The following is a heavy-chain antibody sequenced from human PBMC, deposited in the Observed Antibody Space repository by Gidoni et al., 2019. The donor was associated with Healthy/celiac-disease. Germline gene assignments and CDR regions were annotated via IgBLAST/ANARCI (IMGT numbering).Heavy chain of an antibody. Sequence: EVQLLESGGGLVQPGGSLRLSCAASGFTFSSYAMSWVRQAPGKGLEWVSAISGSGGSTYYADSVKGRFTISRDNSKNTLYLQMNSLRAEDTAVYYCAKGSIIVVVVTYYFDYWGQGTLVTVSS. CDR2: ISGSGGST. V-gene: IGHV3-23*01. D-gene: IGHD2-15*01. CDR1: GFTFSSYA. CDR3: AKGSIIVVVVTYYFDY. J-gene: IGHJ4*02.